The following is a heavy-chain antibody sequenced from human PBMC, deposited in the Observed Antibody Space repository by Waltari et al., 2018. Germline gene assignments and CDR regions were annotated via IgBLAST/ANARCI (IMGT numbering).Heavy chain of an antibody. D-gene: IGHD3-16*01. V-gene: IGHV4-39*01. CDR3: ATYVGASIGTAAFDV. Sequence: QLHLQESGPGLVQPSETLSLTCSVSGGSITTNRHYWGWIRQPPGKGLEWTATIPYSGATDTSPSLKSRLTISADTFKNQFSLKLSSVTAADTAVYYCATYVGASIGTAAFDVWGRGTMVTVSS. CDR2: IPYSGAT. J-gene: IGHJ3*01. CDR1: GGSITTNRHY.